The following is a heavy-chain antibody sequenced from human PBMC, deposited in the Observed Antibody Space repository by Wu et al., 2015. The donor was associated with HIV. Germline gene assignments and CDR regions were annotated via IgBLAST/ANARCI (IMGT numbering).Heavy chain of an antibody. Sequence: QVQLVQSGAEVKKPGASVSVSCKAFGYTFSNYYMHWVRQAPGQGLEWMGYINPNNGGTNYAQKFQGRVTMTRDTSINTTYMEMSRLTSDDTAVYYCARSHKWLRLRYEGNFDYWGQGTLVTVSS. J-gene: IGHJ4*02. CDR2: INPNNGGT. D-gene: IGHD5-12*01. CDR1: GYTFSNYY. CDR3: ARSHKWLRLRYEGNFDY. V-gene: IGHV1-2*02.